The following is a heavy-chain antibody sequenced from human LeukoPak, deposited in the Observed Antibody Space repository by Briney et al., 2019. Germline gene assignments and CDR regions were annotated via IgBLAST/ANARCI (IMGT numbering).Heavy chain of an antibody. D-gene: IGHD3-22*01. Sequence: PSETLSLTCTVSGGSISSSGYYWGWIRQPPGEGLEWIGSIYYSGSTYYNPSLKSRVTISVDTSKNQFSLNLSSVTAADTAVYYCARLYYDSSGYYQICYFDYWGQGTLVTVSS. J-gene: IGHJ4*02. CDR2: IYYSGST. CDR3: ARLYYDSSGYYQICYFDY. CDR1: GGSISSSGYY. V-gene: IGHV4-39*01.